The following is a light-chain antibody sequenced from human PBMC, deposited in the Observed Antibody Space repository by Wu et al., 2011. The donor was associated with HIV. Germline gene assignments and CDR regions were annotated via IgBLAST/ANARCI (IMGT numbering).Light chain of an antibody. CDR1: QSVSSY. CDR2: DAS. CDR3: QQRSNWPLT. V-gene: IGKV3-11*01. Sequence: TLSCRASQSVSSYLAWYQPETWPRRPRLLIYDASNRATGIPARFSGSGSGTDFTLTISSLEPEDFAVYYCQQRSNWPLTFGGGTRVEIK. J-gene: IGKJ4*01.